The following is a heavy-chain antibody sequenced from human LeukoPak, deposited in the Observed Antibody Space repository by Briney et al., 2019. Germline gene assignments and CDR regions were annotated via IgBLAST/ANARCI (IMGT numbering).Heavy chain of an antibody. Sequence: GGSLRLSCTASGFTFGDYAMSWVRQAPGKGLEWISGISGSGGSTYYADSVKGRFTISRDNSKNTLYLRMNSLRVEDTAVYYCANDDYYDSSGQLDALDIWGQGTMVTVSS. V-gene: IGHV3-23*01. CDR1: GFTFGDYA. CDR3: ANDDYYDSSGQLDALDI. J-gene: IGHJ3*02. CDR2: ISGSGGST. D-gene: IGHD3-22*01.